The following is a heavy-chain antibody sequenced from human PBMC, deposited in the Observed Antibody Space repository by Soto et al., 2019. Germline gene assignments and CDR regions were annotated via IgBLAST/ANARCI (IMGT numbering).Heavy chain of an antibody. CDR1: GGTFSSYA. V-gene: IGHV1-69*12. D-gene: IGHD6-19*01. Sequence: QVQLVQSGAEVKKPGSSVKVSCKASGGTFSSYAISWVRQAPGQGLEWMGGIIPIFGTANYAQKFQGRVTIAADESTSTACLEQSSLRSEDTAVSYCARGDPHIAVAGSGFDYWGQGTLVTVSS. CDR2: IIPIFGTA. CDR3: ARGDPHIAVAGSGFDY. J-gene: IGHJ4*02.